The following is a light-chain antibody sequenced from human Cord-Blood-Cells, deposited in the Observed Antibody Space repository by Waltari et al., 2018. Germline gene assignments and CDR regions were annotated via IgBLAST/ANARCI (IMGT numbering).Light chain of an antibody. CDR3: CSYAGSYTFYV. V-gene: IGLV2-11*01. CDR2: DVS. CDR1: STDIGAYNH. J-gene: IGLJ1*01. Sequence: QSPLTQPCSVSATPGQSVIISCTGTSTDIGAYNHAPSYQHRPGKNPKLMVYDVSKRPSGVPDRFAGSKSGNKASLTISGLQAEDEADYYCCSYAGSYTFYVCGTGTKVTVL.